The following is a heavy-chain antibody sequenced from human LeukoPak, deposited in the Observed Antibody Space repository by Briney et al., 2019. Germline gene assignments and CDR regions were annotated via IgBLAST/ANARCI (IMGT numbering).Heavy chain of an antibody. Sequence: GGSLRLSCAASGFTFSSYAMSWVRQAPGKGLEWVSGINGSGGSTYYADSVKGRFTISRDNSKNTLYLQMNSLRAEDTAVYYCATVDDIVATIYFDYWGQGTLVTVSS. CDR1: GFTFSSYA. J-gene: IGHJ4*02. CDR2: INGSGGST. CDR3: ATVDDIVATIYFDY. V-gene: IGHV3-23*01. D-gene: IGHD5-12*01.